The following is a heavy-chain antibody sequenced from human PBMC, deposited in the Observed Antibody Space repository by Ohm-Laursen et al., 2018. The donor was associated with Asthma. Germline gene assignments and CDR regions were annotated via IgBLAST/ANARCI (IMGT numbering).Heavy chain of an antibody. V-gene: IGHV3-48*01. D-gene: IGHD6-19*01. J-gene: IGHJ1*01. CDR2: ISGSGSPI. Sequence: SLRLSCTASGFTFSTFGMNWVRQAPGEGLEWVSHISGSGSPIFYGDSVKGRFTISRDNAKNSLYLQMNSLRAEDTAVYYCARGSGPDHWGQGTRVTVSS. CDR1: GFTFSTFG. CDR3: ARGSGPDH.